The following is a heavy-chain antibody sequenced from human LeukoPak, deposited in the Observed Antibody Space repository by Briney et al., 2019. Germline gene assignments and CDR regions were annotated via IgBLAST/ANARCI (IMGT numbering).Heavy chain of an antibody. Sequence: GGSLRLSCAASGFTFSSYSMSWVRQAPGKGLEWVSSISSSSYIYYADSVKGRFTISRDNAKNSLYLQMNSLRAEDTAVYYCARDPWEDIVVVAAATPDYWGQGTLVTVSS. CDR3: ARDPWEDIVVVAAATPDY. CDR1: GFTFSSYS. J-gene: IGHJ4*02. CDR2: ISSSSYI. D-gene: IGHD2-15*01. V-gene: IGHV3-21*01.